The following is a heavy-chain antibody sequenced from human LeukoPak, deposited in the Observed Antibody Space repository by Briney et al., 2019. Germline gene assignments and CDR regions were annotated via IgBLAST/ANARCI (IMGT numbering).Heavy chain of an antibody. J-gene: IGHJ6*03. D-gene: IGHD3-9*01. CDR1: GGSISNFY. Sequence: SETLSLTCTVSGGSISNFYWSWIRQPPGKGLEWVGYIYTSGSTNYNPSLKSRVTISVDTSKNQFSLRLSSVTAADTAVYYCARRYDILTDANYYYYMDVWGKGTTVTVSS. CDR3: ARRYDILTDANYYYYMDV. CDR2: IYTSGST. V-gene: IGHV4-4*09.